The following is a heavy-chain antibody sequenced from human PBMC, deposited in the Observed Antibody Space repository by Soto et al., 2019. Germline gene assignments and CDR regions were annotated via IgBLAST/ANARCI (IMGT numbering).Heavy chain of an antibody. Sequence: WGSLRPSCAASGFTFSSYIMNWVRQAPGKGLEWVSSISSSSSYIYYADSVKGRFTISRENAKNSLYLQMNSLRAEDTAVYYCARIKAVAPXAYWGQGTMVTXS. V-gene: IGHV3-21*01. CDR3: ARIKAVAPXAY. CDR2: ISSSSSYI. J-gene: IGHJ4*02. CDR1: GFTFSSYI. D-gene: IGHD6-19*01.